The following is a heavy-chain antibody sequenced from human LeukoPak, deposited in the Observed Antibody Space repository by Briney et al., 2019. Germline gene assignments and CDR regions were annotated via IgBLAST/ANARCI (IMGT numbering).Heavy chain of an antibody. J-gene: IGHJ5*02. Sequence: PSETLSLTCAVSGGSISSGGYSWSWIRQPPGKGLEWIGYIYYSGSTYYNPSLKSRVTISVDTSKNQFSLKLSSVTAADTAVYYCARNRIQRGWFDPWGQGTLVTVSS. CDR1: GGSISSGGYS. CDR3: ARNRIQRGWFDP. CDR2: IYYSGST. D-gene: IGHD1-1*01. V-gene: IGHV4-31*11.